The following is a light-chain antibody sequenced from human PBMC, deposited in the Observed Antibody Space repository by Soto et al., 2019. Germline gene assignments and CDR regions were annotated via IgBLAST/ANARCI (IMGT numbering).Light chain of an antibody. Sequence: QSVLTQPASVSGSPGQSITISCTGTSSDVGNYNYVAWYQQHPGKAPKLMIYGVSNRPSGVSNRFSGSKSGNTASLTISGLQAEDEADYYCSSYTNNNTPVFGGGTKVTVL. J-gene: IGLJ2*01. CDR1: SSDVGNYNY. CDR2: GVS. V-gene: IGLV2-14*01. CDR3: SSYTNNNTPV.